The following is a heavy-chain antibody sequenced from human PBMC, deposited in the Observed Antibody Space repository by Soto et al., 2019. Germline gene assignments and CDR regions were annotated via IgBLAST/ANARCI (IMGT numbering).Heavy chain of an antibody. CDR3: ARDHSPLPTPNFDY. V-gene: IGHV3-15*07. J-gene: IGHJ4*02. D-gene: IGHD3-10*01. CDR2: VKSKTDGGTA. Sequence: GGSLRLSCAASGFTFSNAWINWVRQAPGKGLEWVGRVKSKTDGGTADYAAPVKGRFTISRDDSKNTLYLQMNSLKPEDTAVYYCARDHSPLPTPNFDYWGQGTLVTVSS. CDR1: GFTFSNAW.